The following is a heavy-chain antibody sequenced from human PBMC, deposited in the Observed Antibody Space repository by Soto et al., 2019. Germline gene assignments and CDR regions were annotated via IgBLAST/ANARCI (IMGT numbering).Heavy chain of an antibody. CDR1: GFTFSSYA. Sequence: QVQLVESGGGVVQPGRSLRLSCAASGFTFSSYAMHWVRQAPGKGLEWVAVISYDGSNKYYADSVKGRFTISRDNSKNTLYLQMNSRRAEDTAVYYCARARIAVADFDYWGQGTLVTVSS. J-gene: IGHJ4*02. V-gene: IGHV3-30-3*01. CDR2: ISYDGSNK. CDR3: ARARIAVADFDY. D-gene: IGHD6-19*01.